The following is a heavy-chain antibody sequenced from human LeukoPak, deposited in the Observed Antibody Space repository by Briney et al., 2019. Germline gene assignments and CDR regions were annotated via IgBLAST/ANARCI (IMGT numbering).Heavy chain of an antibody. CDR2: INPNSGGT. D-gene: IGHD3-22*01. J-gene: IGHJ4*02. V-gene: IGHV1-2*02. CDR1: GYSFSTYD. CDR3: ARDRVNYYDSSGYDY. Sequence: ASVKVSCKASGYSFSTYDINWVRQASGQGLEWMGWINPNSGGTNYAQKFQGRVTMTRDTSISTAYMELSRLRSDDTAVYYCARDRVNYYDSSGYDYWGQGTLVTVSS.